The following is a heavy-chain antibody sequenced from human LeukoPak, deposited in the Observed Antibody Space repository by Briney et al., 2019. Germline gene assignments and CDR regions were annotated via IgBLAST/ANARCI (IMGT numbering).Heavy chain of an antibody. CDR1: GGTFSSYA. Sequence: GASVKVSCKASGGTFSSYAISWVRQAPGQGLEWMGGIIPIFGTANYAQKFQGRVTITADESTSTAYMELSSLRSEDTAVYYCARSIVGATDFDYWGQETLVTVSS. CDR2: IIPIFGTA. V-gene: IGHV1-69*13. J-gene: IGHJ4*02. D-gene: IGHD1-26*01. CDR3: ARSIVGATDFDY.